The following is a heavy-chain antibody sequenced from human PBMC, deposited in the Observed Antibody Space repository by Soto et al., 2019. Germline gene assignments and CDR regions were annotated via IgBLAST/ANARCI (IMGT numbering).Heavy chain of an antibody. CDR1: GFTFSSYA. Sequence: GGSLRLSCAASGFTFSSYAMSWVRQAPGKGLEWVSAISGSGGSTYYADSVKGRLPISRDNSKNTLYLQMNSLRAEDTAVYYCAKGTYEVRGVIMPSSYYYGMDVWGQGNTVNVSS. CDR2: ISGSGGST. V-gene: IGHV3-23*01. CDR3: AKGTYEVRGVIMPSSYYYGMDV. J-gene: IGHJ6*02. D-gene: IGHD3-10*01.